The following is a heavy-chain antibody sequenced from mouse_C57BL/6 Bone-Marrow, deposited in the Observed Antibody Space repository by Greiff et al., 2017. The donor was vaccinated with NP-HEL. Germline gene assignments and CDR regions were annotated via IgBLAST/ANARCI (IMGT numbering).Heavy chain of an antibody. CDR2: IWRGGST. V-gene: IGHV2-5*01. CDR1: GFSLTSYG. Sequence: VQRVESGPGLVQPSQSLSITCTVSGFSLTSYGVHWVRQSPGKGLEWLGVIWRGGSTDYNAAFMSRLSITKDNSKSQVFFKMNSLQADDTAIYYCAKNPSYYSNFSWFAYWGQGTLVTVSA. CDR3: AKNPSYYSNFSWFAY. J-gene: IGHJ3*01. D-gene: IGHD2-5*01.